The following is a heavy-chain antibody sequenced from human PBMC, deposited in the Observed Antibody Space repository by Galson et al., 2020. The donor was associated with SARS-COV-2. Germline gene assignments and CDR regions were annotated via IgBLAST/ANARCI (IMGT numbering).Heavy chain of an antibody. Sequence: GGSLRLSCAASGFTFSSYWMHWVRQAPGKGLEWVSLISWDGGSTYYADSVKGRFTISRDNSKNSLYLQMNSLRAEDTALYYCAKGTSGSCYYGMDVWGQGTTVTVSS. CDR1: GFTFSSYW. CDR2: ISWDGGST. V-gene: IGHV3-43D*03. J-gene: IGHJ6*02. D-gene: IGHD2-15*01. CDR3: AKGTSGSCYYGMDV.